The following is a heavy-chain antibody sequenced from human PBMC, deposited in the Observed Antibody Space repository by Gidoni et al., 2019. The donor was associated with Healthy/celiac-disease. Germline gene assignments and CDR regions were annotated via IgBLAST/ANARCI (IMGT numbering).Heavy chain of an antibody. J-gene: IGHJ3*02. Sequence: EVQLVESGGGLVQPGGSLRRSCAASGFTVSSNYMSWVRQAPGKGLEWVSVIYSGSSTYYADSVKGRFTISRDNSKNTLYLQMNSLRAEDTAVYYCAREEEQLVDIWGQGTMVTVSS. V-gene: IGHV3-66*01. CDR2: IYSGSST. CDR1: GFTVSSNY. D-gene: IGHD6-6*01. CDR3: AREEEQLVDI.